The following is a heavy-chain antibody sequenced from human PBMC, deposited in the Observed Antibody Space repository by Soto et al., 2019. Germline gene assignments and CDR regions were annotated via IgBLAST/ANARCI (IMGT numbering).Heavy chain of an antibody. D-gene: IGHD6-6*01. Sequence: EVQLLESGGGLVQPGGSLRLSCAASGFTFTDYAMTWVRQAPGKGLEWVSSISGSASSTFYAGSVKGRFTISRDNSRNTVSLQMNSLRAEDTAIYYCARVRQLVGYFYYYMDVWGKGTTVTVSS. CDR2: ISGSASST. V-gene: IGHV3-23*01. CDR3: ARVRQLVGYFYYYMDV. CDR1: GFTFTDYA. J-gene: IGHJ6*03.